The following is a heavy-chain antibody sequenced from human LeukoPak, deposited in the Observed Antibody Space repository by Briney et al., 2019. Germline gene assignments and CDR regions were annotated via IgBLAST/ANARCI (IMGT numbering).Heavy chain of an antibody. J-gene: IGHJ6*02. Sequence: GRSLRLSCAASGFTFSSYAMHWVHQAPGKGLEWVAVMSYDGGHKYYADSVKGRFTISRGNSKNTLYLQMNSLRAEDTAVYYCAKGQLVDYGMDVWGQGTTVTVSS. D-gene: IGHD2-15*01. CDR2: MSYDGGHK. CDR1: GFTFSSYA. CDR3: AKGQLVDYGMDV. V-gene: IGHV3-30*18.